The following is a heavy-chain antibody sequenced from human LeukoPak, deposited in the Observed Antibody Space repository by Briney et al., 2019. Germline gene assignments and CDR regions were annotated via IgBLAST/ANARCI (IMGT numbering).Heavy chain of an antibody. J-gene: IGHJ6*02. V-gene: IGHV4-59*08. CDR3: ARHSVEYSSGWYHYYYGMDV. Sequence: PSETLSLTCTVSGGSISSYYWSWIRQPPGKGLEGIGYIYYRGSTNYNPSLKSRVTISVDTSKNQFSLKLSSVTAADTAVYYCARHSVEYSSGWYHYYYGMDVWGQGTTVTVSS. CDR1: GGSISSYY. D-gene: IGHD6-19*01. CDR2: IYYRGST.